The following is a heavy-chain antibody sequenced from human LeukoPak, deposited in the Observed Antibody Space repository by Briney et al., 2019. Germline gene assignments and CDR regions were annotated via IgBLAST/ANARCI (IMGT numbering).Heavy chain of an antibody. CDR3: ARDSGIAAADIDY. J-gene: IGHJ4*02. CDR2: INGDGSST. V-gene: IGHV3-74*01. D-gene: IGHD6-13*01. Sequence: GRSLRLSCAASGFTFSTYWMHWVRQAPGEGLVWVSHINGDGSSTNYADSVKGRFTISRDNAKNTLYLQINSLRAEDTAVYYCARDSGIAAADIDYWGQGTLVTVSS. CDR1: GFTFSTYW.